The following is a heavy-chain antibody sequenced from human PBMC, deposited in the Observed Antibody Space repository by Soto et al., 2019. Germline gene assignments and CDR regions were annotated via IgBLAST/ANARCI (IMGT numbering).Heavy chain of an antibody. V-gene: IGHV4-59*01. D-gene: IGHD6-19*01. J-gene: IGHJ4*01. CDR3: ARAIGAGTLDY. Sequence: QVQLQESGPGLVKPSETLSLTCTVSGGSISSYYWSWIRQPPGKGLEWIGYSYYSGSTNYNPSLKSQVTISVDTSKNQFSLKLSSVTAADTAVYYCARAIGAGTLDYWGHGTLVTVSS. CDR2: SYYSGST. CDR1: GGSISSYY.